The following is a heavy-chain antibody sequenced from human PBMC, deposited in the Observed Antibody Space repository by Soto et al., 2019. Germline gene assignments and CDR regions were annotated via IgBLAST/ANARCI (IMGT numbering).Heavy chain of an antibody. J-gene: IGHJ3*02. D-gene: IGHD4-17*01. Sequence: EVQLLESGGGLVQPGGSLRLSCAASGFVFSTYAINWVRQAPGKGLEWVSAITNSGDRTYYADSVRGRFTISRDNSINTLYLQMSTLRTDDTAVYYCAHPRGYGVFDAVDIWGQGTMVTVSS. CDR2: ITNSGDRT. CDR1: GFVFSTYA. CDR3: AHPRGYGVFDAVDI. V-gene: IGHV3-23*01.